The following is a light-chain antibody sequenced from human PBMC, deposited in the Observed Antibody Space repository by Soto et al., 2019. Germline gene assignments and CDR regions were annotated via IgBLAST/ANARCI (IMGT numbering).Light chain of an antibody. J-gene: IGKJ1*01. V-gene: IGKV3-20*01. Sequence: EIVLTQSPGTLSLSPGERVTLSCRASQSFGSSYLAWYQQKPGQAPRLLIYGAFNRATGIPDRFSGSGSGTDFTLTISRLEPEDFGVYYCQQFGSSTWTFGQGTKVEIK. CDR1: QSFGSSY. CDR3: QQFGSSTWT. CDR2: GAF.